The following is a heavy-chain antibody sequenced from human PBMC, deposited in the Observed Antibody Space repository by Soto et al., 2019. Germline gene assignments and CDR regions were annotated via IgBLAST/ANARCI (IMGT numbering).Heavy chain of an antibody. J-gene: IGHJ4*02. CDR2: ISYDGSNK. CDR3: AREGYYYDSSGYIYY. V-gene: IGHV3-30-3*01. Sequence: VQLVESGGGVVQPGRSLRLSCAASGFTFSSYAMHWVRQAPGKGLEWVAVISYDGSNKYYADSVKGRFTISRDNSKNTLYLQMNSLRAEDTAVYYCAREGYYYDSSGYIYYWGQGTLVTVSS. D-gene: IGHD3-22*01. CDR1: GFTFSSYA.